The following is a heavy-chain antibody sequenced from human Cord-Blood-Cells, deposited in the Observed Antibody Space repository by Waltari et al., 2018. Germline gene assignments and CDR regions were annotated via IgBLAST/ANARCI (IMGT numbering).Heavy chain of an antibody. V-gene: IGHV3-30*18. CDR2: ITDDGSNK. J-gene: IGHJ3*02. D-gene: IGHD3-16*01. CDR3: AKDQGEWGAFDI. Sequence: QVQLVESGGGVVQPGRSLRLSCAASGFTFSSYGMHWVRQAPGKGVEWGAVITDDGSNKYYADSVKGRFTISRENSKNTLYLQMNSLSAEDTAVYYCAKDQGEWGAFDIWGQGTMVTVSS. CDR1: GFTFSSYG.